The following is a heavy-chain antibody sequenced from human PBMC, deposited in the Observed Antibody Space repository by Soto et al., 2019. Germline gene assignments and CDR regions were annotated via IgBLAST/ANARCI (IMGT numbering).Heavy chain of an antibody. J-gene: IGHJ3*02. CDR2: IYYSGST. Sequence: SETLSLTCTVSGGSISTYYWGWIRQPPGKGLEWIGYIYYSGSTNYNPSLKSRVTISVDTSKNQFSLKLSSVTAADTAVYYCARRYGSAFDIWGQGTMVTVSS. V-gene: IGHV4-59*08. D-gene: IGHD3-10*01. CDR1: GGSISTYY. CDR3: ARRYGSAFDI.